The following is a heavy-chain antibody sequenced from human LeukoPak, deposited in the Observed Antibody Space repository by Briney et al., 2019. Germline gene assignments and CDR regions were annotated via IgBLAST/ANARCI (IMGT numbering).Heavy chain of an antibody. D-gene: IGHD3-10*01. J-gene: IGHJ4*02. CDR3: ARDPNGSGSYNFDY. CDR1: GFNFSSFV. CDR2: IRANGRGA. V-gene: IGHV3-23*01. Sequence: PGGSLRLSCAASGFNFSSFVMSWVRQAPGKGLEWVSDIRANGRGAHYADSVTGRFTISRDNSKNTLYLQMNSLRAEDTAVYYCARDPNGSGSYNFDYWGQGTLVTVSS.